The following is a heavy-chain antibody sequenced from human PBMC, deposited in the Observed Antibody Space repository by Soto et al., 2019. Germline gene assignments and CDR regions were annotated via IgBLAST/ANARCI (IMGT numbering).Heavy chain of an antibody. D-gene: IGHD3-10*01. CDR3: ARVRTYGSGSYSRRYFDY. V-gene: IGHV4-34*01. J-gene: IGHJ4*02. CDR1: GGSFSGYY. CDR2: INHSGST. Sequence: AETLSLTCAVYGGSFSGYYWSWIRQPPGKGLEWIGEINHSGSTNYNPSLKSRVTISVDTSKNQFSLKLSSVTAADTAVYYCARVRTYGSGSYSRRYFDYWGQGILVTVSS.